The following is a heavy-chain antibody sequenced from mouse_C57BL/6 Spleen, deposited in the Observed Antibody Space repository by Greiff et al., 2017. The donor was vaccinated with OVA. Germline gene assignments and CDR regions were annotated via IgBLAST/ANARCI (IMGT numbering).Heavy chain of an antibody. CDR2: IYPGDGDT. Sequence: QVQLQQSGPELVKPGASVKISCKASGYAFSSSWMNWVKQRPGQGLEWIGRIYPGDGDTNYNGKFKGKATLTADKSSSTAYMQLSSLTSEDSAVYSCARGGDGDDWGQGTTLTFSS. CDR1: GYAFSSSW. D-gene: IGHD1-2*01. J-gene: IGHJ2*01. V-gene: IGHV1-82*01. CDR3: ARGGDGDD.